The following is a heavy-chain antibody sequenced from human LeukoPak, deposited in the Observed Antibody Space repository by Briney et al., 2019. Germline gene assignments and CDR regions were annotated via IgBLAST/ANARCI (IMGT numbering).Heavy chain of an antibody. D-gene: IGHD2-2*01. CDR1: GGSFSGYY. V-gene: IGHV4-34*01. CDR2: INHSGST. J-gene: IGHJ6*04. CDR3: AGDDVVVPAGGYGMDV. Sequence: SETLSLTCAVYGGSFSGYYWSWIRQPPGKGLEWIGEINHSGSTNYNPSLKSRVTISVDTSKNQFSLKLSSVTAADTAVYYCAGDDVVVPAGGYGMDVWGKGTTVTVSS.